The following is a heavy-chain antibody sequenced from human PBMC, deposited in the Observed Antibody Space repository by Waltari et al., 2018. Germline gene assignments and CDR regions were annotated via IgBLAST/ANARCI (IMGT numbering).Heavy chain of an antibody. V-gene: IGHV1-18*01. Sequence: QVQLVQSGAEVKKPGASVKVSCKASGYTFTSYGISWVRQAPGQGLEWMGWVSASNGNTNYAQKLQDRVTMTTDTSTSTAYMELRSLRSDDTAVYYCARVVELRSSGYLYNWFDPWGQGTLVTVSS. J-gene: IGHJ5*02. CDR1: GYTFTSYG. CDR3: ARVVELRSSGYLYNWFDP. D-gene: IGHD3-22*01. CDR2: VSASNGNT.